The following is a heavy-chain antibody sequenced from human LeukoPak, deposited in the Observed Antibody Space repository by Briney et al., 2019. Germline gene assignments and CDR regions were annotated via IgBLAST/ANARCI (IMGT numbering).Heavy chain of an antibody. CDR2: IYYSGST. CDR3: ARALMYSSSAIDY. Sequence: SETLSLTCTVSGGSISSGGYYWSWIRQHPGKGLEWIGYIYYSGSTYYNPSLKSRVTISVDTSKNQFSLKLSSVTAADTAEYYCARALMYSSSAIDYWGQGTLVTVSS. D-gene: IGHD6-6*01. CDR1: GGSISSGGYY. V-gene: IGHV4-31*03. J-gene: IGHJ4*02.